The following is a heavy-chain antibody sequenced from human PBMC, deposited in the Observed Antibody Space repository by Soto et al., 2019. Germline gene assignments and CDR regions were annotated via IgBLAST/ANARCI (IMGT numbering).Heavy chain of an antibody. J-gene: IGHJ4*02. D-gene: IGHD2-21*01. CDR3: ARVGAYCGGVSCFDY. V-gene: IGHV1-18*01. Sequence: ASVKVSCKASGYTFTSYGISWVRQAPGQGLEWMGWISAYDGNTDYAQKFQGRVTMTTDTSTSTAYMELRSLRSDDTAVYYCARVGAYCGGVSCFDYWGQGTLVTVSS. CDR1: GYTFTSYG. CDR2: ISAYDGNT.